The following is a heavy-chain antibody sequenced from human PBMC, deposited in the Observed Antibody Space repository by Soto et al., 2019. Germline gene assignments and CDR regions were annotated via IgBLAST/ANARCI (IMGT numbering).Heavy chain of an antibody. V-gene: IGHV3-48*01. CDR3: AREDSRVNPVEYSSSGWTGDPYYHYYYMDV. D-gene: IGHD6-13*01. CDR1: GFTFSSYS. Sequence: EVQLLESGGGLVQPGGSLRLSCAASGFTFSSYSMNWVRQAPGKGLEWVSYISSSSSTIYYADSVKGRFTISRDNAKNPLYLQMNSLRAEDTAVYYCAREDSRVNPVEYSSSGWTGDPYYHYYYMDVWGKGTTVTVSS. J-gene: IGHJ6*03. CDR2: ISSSSSTI.